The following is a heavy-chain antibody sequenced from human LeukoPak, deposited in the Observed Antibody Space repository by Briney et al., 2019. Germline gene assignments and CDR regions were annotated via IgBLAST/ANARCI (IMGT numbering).Heavy chain of an antibody. D-gene: IGHD4-17*01. J-gene: IGHJ4*02. CDR2: ISGSGGST. CDR1: GFTFSSYA. CDR3: ANLPTVTTLDY. Sequence: GGSLRLSXAASGFTFSSYAMSWVRQAPGKGLEWVSAISGSGGSTYYADSVKGRFTISRDNSKNTLYLQMNGLRAEDTAVYYCANLPTVTTLDYWGQGTLVTVSS. V-gene: IGHV3-23*01.